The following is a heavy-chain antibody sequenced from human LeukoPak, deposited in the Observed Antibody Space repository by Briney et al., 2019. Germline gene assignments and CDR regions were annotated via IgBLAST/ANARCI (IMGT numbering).Heavy chain of an antibody. V-gene: IGHV4-39*07. CDR3: ARDLMTDVGY. CDR1: GGSISSSSYY. J-gene: IGHJ4*02. Sequence: PSETLSLTCTVSGGSISSSSYYWGWIRQPPGKGLEWIGSIYYSGSTYYNPSLKSRVTISVDTSKNQFSLKLSPVTAADTAVYYCARDLMTDVGYWGQGTLVTVSS. CDR2: IYYSGST. D-gene: IGHD2-21*02.